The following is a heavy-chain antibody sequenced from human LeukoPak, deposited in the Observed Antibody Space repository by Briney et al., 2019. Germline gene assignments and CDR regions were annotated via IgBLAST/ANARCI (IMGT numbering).Heavy chain of an antibody. CDR3: ARVGAAAGYYYYYYMDV. V-gene: IGHV3-21*01. Sequence: GGSLRLSCAASGFTFSSHSMNWVRQAPGKGLEWVSSVSSSSSYIYYADSVKGRFTISRDNAKNSLYLQMNSLRAEDTAVYYCARVGAAAGYYYYYYMDVWGKGTTVTVSS. J-gene: IGHJ6*03. D-gene: IGHD6-13*01. CDR2: VSSSSSYI. CDR1: GFTFSSHS.